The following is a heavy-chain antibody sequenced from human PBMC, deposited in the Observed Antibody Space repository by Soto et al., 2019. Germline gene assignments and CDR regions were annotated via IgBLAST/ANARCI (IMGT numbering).Heavy chain of an antibody. Sequence: GGSLTLSCAASGLIFKGSGMHWVRQAPGKGLEWVAVIIYDGSNIYYADSVKGRFTISRHNSKNTLYLHMHSLRCEDTSVYYCARDGVGATVYLGYLDYRGQGAIVTLPS. CDR3: ARDGVGATVYLGYLDY. CDR1: GLIFKGSG. V-gene: IGHV3-33*05. J-gene: IGHJ6*01. CDR2: IIYDGSNI. D-gene: IGHD1-26*01.